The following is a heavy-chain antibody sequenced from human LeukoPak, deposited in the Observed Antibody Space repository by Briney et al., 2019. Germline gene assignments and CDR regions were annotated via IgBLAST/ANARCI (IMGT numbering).Heavy chain of an antibody. CDR1: GGSFSSYY. Sequence: SETLSLTCTVSGGSFSSYYWSWIRLLPGKGLEWIGNIYYSKTKYKPSLKSRVTISVDTSKNQFSLKLSSVTAADTAVYYCARARHDRSYGMDVWGQGTSVTVSS. J-gene: IGHJ6*02. D-gene: IGHD1-1*01. CDR3: ARARHDRSYGMDV. V-gene: IGHV4-59*12. CDR2: IYYSKT.